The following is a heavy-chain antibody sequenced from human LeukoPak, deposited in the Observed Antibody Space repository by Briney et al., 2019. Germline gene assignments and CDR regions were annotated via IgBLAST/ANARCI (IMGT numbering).Heavy chain of an antibody. CDR1: GGSFSGYY. J-gene: IGHJ4*02. CDR3: ARGVRYGDYAY. Sequence: SETQSLTCAVYGGSFSGYYWSWIRQPPGKGLEWIGEINHSGSTNYNPSLKSRVTISVDTSKNQFSLKLSSVTAADTAVYYCARGVRYGDYAYWGQGTLVTVSS. CDR2: INHSGST. V-gene: IGHV4-34*01. D-gene: IGHD4-17*01.